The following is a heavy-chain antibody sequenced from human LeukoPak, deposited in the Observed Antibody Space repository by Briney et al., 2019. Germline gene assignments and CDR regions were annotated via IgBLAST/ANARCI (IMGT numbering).Heavy chain of an antibody. CDR2: INHSGST. D-gene: IGHD2-2*01. CDR3: ARGSGGVVPAVTPDYYMDV. CDR1: GGSFIGYY. Sequence: ETLSLTCAVYGGSFIGYYWSWIRQPPGKGLEWIGEINHSGSTNYNPSLKSRVTISVGTSKNQFSLKLRSVTAADTAVYYCARGSGGVVPAVTPDYYMDVWGKGTTVTVSS. J-gene: IGHJ6*03. V-gene: IGHV4-34*01.